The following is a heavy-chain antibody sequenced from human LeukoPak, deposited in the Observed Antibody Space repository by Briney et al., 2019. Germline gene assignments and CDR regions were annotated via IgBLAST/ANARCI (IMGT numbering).Heavy chain of an antibody. Sequence: PVKISCKASGGTFCSYAISWVRHAPGQGLEWRGGIIPIFGTANYAQKFQGRVTITTDESTSTAYMELSSLRSEDTAVYYCANRVGSTFYFDYWCQGTLVTVSS. CDR3: ANRVGSTFYFDY. CDR1: GGTFCSYA. V-gene: IGHV1-69*05. CDR2: IIPIFGTA. J-gene: IGHJ4*02. D-gene: IGHD1-26*01.